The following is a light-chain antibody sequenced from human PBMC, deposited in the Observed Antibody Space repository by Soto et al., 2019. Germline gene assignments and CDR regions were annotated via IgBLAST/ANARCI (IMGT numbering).Light chain of an antibody. CDR1: QGISNY. CDR2: AAS. V-gene: IGKV1-27*01. J-gene: IGKJ1*01. CDR3: QKYNNAPRT. Sequence: DIQMTQSPSSLSASVGDTVTITCRASQGISNYLAWYQQKPGQVPNLLIYAASTLQPGVPSRFSGSGSGTDFTLTISSLGPEDVATYYCQKYNNAPRTFGQGTKVEI.